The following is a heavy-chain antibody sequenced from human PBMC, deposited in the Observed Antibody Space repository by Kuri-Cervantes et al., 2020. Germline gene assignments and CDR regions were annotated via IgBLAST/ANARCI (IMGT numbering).Heavy chain of an antibody. V-gene: IGHV3-9*01. CDR1: GFTFDDYA. D-gene: IGHD5-18*01. CDR3: ARVIVDTAMIITPDAFDI. J-gene: IGHJ3*02. Sequence: SLKISCAASGFTFDDYAMHWVRQAPGKGLEWVSGISWNSGSIGYADSVKGRFTTSRDNAKNSLYLQMNSLRAEDTAVYYCARVIVDTAMIITPDAFDIWGQGTMVTVSS. CDR2: ISWNSGSI.